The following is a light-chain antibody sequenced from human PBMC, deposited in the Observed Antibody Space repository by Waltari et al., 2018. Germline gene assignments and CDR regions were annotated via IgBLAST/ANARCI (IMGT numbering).Light chain of an antibody. J-gene: IGKJ1*01. CDR2: GAS. CDR1: QSVSSN. Sequence: ELVMTHSPSTLSVSPGERATLSCRASQSVSSNLAWYQQKPGQAPRLLIYGASTRATGIPARFSGSGSGTEFTLTISSLQSEDFAVYYCQQYNNWPRTFGQGTKVEIK. CDR3: QQYNNWPRT. V-gene: IGKV3-15*01.